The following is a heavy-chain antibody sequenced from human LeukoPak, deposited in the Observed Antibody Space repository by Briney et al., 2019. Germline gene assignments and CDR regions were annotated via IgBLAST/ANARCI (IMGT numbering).Heavy chain of an antibody. CDR2: IWYDGSNK. CDR1: GFTFSSYG. J-gene: IGHJ4*02. CDR3: ARGENNYGYYYFDY. D-gene: IGHD5-18*01. Sequence: PGGSLRLSCAASGFTFSSYGMHWVRQAPGKGLEWVAVIWYDGSNKYYADSVEGRFTISRDNSKNTLYLQMNSLRAEDTAVYYCARGENNYGYYYFDYWGQGTLVTVSS. V-gene: IGHV3-33*01.